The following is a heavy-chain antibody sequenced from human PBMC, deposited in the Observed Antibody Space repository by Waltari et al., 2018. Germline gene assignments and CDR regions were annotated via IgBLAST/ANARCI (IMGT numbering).Heavy chain of an antibody. V-gene: IGHV3-7*04. J-gene: IGHJ4*02. Sequence: EVQLVESGGGLVQPGGSLRLSCVASGFRFNTFWMSWVRQAQGKGLEWVTDIKQDGSDTYYADSVKGRFTVSRDNAKNSLYLQMNSLRVEDTAVYYCARDWEGDRPNFDYWGQGTLVTVSS. CDR2: IKQDGSDT. CDR1: GFRFNTFW. CDR3: ARDWEGDRPNFDY. D-gene: IGHD1-26*01.